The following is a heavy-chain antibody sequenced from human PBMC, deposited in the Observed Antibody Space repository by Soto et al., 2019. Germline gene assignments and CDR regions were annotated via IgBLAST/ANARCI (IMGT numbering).Heavy chain of an antibody. CDR2: IIPIFGTA. Sequence: QVQLVQSGAEVKKPGSSVKVSCKASGGTFSSYAISWVRQAPGQGLEWMGGIIPIFGTANYAQKFQGRVTITRDTSASTAYMELSSLRSEDTAVYYCARQTYYYDSSGFGDAFDIWGQGTMVTVSS. CDR1: GGTFSSYA. J-gene: IGHJ3*02. CDR3: ARQTYYYDSSGFGDAFDI. V-gene: IGHV1-69*06. D-gene: IGHD3-22*01.